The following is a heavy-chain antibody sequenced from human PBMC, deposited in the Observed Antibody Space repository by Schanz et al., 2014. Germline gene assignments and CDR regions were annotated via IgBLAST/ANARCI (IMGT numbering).Heavy chain of an antibody. CDR1: GFPFRSYV. D-gene: IGHD6-13*01. Sequence: QLQLVESGGGVVQPGRSLRLSCAASGFPFRSYVMHWVRQAPGKGLEWVAVISYDGSHKDYADSVKGRFTISRDNSKNTLYLQMNSLRAEDTAVYYCARDRQQLVGRIGYYYGMDVWGQGTTVTVSS. J-gene: IGHJ6*02. V-gene: IGHV3-30*04. CDR2: ISYDGSHK. CDR3: ARDRQQLVGRIGYYYGMDV.